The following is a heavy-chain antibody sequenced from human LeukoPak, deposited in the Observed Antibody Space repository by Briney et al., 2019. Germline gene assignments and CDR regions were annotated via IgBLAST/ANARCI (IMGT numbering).Heavy chain of an antibody. CDR3: ARDDCSSISCYHNWFDP. J-gene: IGHJ5*02. Sequence: QPGGSLRLSCAASGFTFSSYWMSWVRQAPGKGLEWVANIKQDGGEKYYVDSVKGRFTISRDNAKNSLYLQMNSLRAEDTAVYYCARDDCSSISCYHNWFDPWGQGTLVTVSS. V-gene: IGHV3-7*01. CDR2: IKQDGGEK. D-gene: IGHD2-2*01. CDR1: GFTFSSYW.